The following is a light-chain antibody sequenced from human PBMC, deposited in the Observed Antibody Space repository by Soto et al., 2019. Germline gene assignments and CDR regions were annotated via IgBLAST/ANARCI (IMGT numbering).Light chain of an antibody. CDR2: ENN. Sequence: SSELTQPPSVSVSPGQTATIPCSGDKLGDKYACWYQQKPGQSPVLVIYENNKRPSGIPERFSAANSGNTATLTISGTQTMDEAEYYCQTWDSSATYVFGTGTKVTVL. CDR3: QTWDSSATYV. V-gene: IGLV3-1*01. CDR1: KLGDKY. J-gene: IGLJ1*01.